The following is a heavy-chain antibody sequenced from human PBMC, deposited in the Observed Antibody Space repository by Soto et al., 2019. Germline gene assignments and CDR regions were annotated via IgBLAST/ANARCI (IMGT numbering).Heavy chain of an antibody. V-gene: IGHV4-59*01. CDR1: AASFSKYY. CDR2: IYFNGNT. Sequence: SETLSLTCTVSAASFSKYYWTWIRQPPGKGLEWIGYIYFNGNTKYNPPLEGRLTISIDTSKKEFSLKLTSVTAADAAVYYCASVTFGGIVLAHWGQGTLVTVSS. CDR3: ASVTFGGIVLAH. D-gene: IGHD3-16*01. J-gene: IGHJ4*02.